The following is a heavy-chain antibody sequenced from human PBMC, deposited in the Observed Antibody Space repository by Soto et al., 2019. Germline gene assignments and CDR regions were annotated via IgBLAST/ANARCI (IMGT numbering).Heavy chain of an antibody. D-gene: IGHD6-6*01. CDR3: ARDVPTPLLAARSFDY. CDR1: GYTFTSYG. J-gene: IGHJ4*02. Sequence: ASVKVSCKASGYTFTSYGISWVRQAPGQGLEWMGWISAYNGNTNYAQKLQGRVTMTTDTSTSTAYMELRSLRSDDTAVYYCARDVPTPLLAARSFDYWGQGTLVTVSS. CDR2: ISAYNGNT. V-gene: IGHV1-18*01.